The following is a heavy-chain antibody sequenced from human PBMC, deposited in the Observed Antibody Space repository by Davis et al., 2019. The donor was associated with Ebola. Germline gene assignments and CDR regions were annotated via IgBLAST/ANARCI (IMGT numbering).Heavy chain of an antibody. V-gene: IGHV3-66*01. CDR1: GFTVSSNY. J-gene: IGHJ4*02. Sequence: GESLKISCAASGFTVSSNYMSWVRQAPGKGLEWVSVIYSGGSTYYADSVKGRFTISRDNSKNTLYLQMNSLRAEDTAVYYCARDAKIWQWLDYWGQGTLVTVSS. CDR3: ARDAKIWQWLDY. D-gene: IGHD6-19*01. CDR2: IYSGGST.